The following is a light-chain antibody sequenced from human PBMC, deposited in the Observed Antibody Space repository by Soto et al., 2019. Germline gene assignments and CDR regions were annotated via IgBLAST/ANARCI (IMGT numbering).Light chain of an antibody. J-gene: IGKJ5*01. CDR1: QSDSRY. V-gene: IGKV3-11*01. CDR2: DAS. Sequence: ESVLTQSPATLSLSPGERVTVSCRASQSDSRYLAWYQQKPGQAPRLLIYDASNRATGIAARFSGSGSGTDFTLTISSLEPEDFAVYYCQQRSNWPPTITFGQGTRLEIK. CDR3: QQRSNWPPTIT.